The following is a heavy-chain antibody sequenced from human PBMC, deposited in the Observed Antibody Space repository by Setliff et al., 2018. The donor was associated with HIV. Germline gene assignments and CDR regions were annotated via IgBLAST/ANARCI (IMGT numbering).Heavy chain of an antibody. CDR1: GGSIDNYY. CDR2: MCLNDKGVIT. V-gene: IGHV4-59*01. Sequence: SETLSLTCIVSGGSIDNYYWNWVRQSPGKGPEWIGNMCLNDKGVITNQNPSLKSRVVMYIDRTKNEFSLNLFSATTADTATYYCARERGTGWYGYFQHWGQGSQVTVSS. J-gene: IGHJ1*01. CDR3: ARERGTGWYGYFQH. D-gene: IGHD6-19*01.